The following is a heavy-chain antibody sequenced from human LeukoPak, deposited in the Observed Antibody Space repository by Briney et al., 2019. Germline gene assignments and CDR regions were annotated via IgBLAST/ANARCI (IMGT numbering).Heavy chain of an antibody. CDR2: LYSGGST. CDR3: ERVDPGHDAFDF. V-gene: IGHV3-53*01. J-gene: IGHJ3*01. CDR1: GLTVISNY. D-gene: IGHD2-2*03. Sequence: GGSLRLSCAPSGLTVISNYMSWVRQPPGKGLEWVSLLYSGGSTYSADAVRGGFTITRETTTTTLHLQKSSMRAEDAAVYYCERVDPGHDAFDFWGQGTTVTVSS.